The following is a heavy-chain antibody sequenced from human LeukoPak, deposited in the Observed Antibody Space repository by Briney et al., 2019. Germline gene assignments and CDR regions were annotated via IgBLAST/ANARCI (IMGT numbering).Heavy chain of an antibody. V-gene: IGHV3-21*01. CDR3: AREGGVATLDY. Sequence: GGSLRLSCAASGFTFSSYSMNWVRQAPGKGLEWVSSISSSSSYIYYADSVKGRFTISRDNAKNSLYLQMHSLRAEDTAVYYCAREGGVATLDYWGQGTLVTVSS. J-gene: IGHJ4*02. CDR1: GFTFSSYS. CDR2: ISSSSSYI. D-gene: IGHD5-12*01.